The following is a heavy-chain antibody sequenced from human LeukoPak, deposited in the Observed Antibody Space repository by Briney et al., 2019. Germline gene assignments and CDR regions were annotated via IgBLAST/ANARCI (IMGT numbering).Heavy chain of an antibody. CDR2: IYYSGST. J-gene: IGHJ4*02. CDR1: GGSISSYY. D-gene: IGHD6-13*01. CDR3: ARSATGTDPFDY. Sequence: SETLSLTCTVSGGSISSYYWSWIRQPPGKGLEWIGYIYYSGSTNYNPSLKSRVTISVDTSKNQFSLKLGSVTAADTAVYYCARSATGTDPFDYWGQGTLVTVSS. V-gene: IGHV4-59*08.